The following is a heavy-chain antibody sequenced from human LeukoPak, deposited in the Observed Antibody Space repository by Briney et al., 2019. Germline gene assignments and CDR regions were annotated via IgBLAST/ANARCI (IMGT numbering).Heavy chain of an antibody. CDR2: VYYGRTT. CDR1: ADSISSSSHH. CDR3: VRHDGRGGATMGALDS. Sequence: SETLSLTCTVSADSISSSSHHWGWIRQSPGKGLEWIGSVYYGRTTYYNPSLNSRVTISVVTSKNQSSLQLHSVTAADTAVYYCVRHDGRGGATMGALDSWGQGSLVTVSS. D-gene: IGHD5-12*01. V-gene: IGHV4-39*01. J-gene: IGHJ4*02.